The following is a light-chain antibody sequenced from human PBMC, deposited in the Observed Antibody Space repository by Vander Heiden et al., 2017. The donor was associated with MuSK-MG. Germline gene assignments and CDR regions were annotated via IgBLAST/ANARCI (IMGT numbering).Light chain of an antibody. CDR1: SSDVGGYTY. J-gene: IGLJ3*02. CDR3: CSYSGGGTWV. CDR2: DVS. V-gene: IGLV2-14*03. Sequence: QSAPTHNPSVSGSPGPSITISCTGTSSDVGGYTYVSWYQQQPGKAPKFMIYDVSNRPSGVSSRFSGSKSGNTASLTISGLQAEDEGDYYCCSYSGGGTWVFGGGTKLTVL.